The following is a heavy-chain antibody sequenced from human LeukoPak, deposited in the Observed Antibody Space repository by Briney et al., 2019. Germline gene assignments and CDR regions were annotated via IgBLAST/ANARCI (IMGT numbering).Heavy chain of an antibody. V-gene: IGHV4-39*01. Sequence: SETLSLTCTVSGGSISSSSYYWGWIRQPPGKGLEWIGSIYYSGSTYYNPSLKSRVTISVDTSKNQFSLKLNSVTAADTAVYYCARHEIRIYYGSGLLNWFDPWGQGTLDTVCS. CDR2: IYYSGST. CDR3: ARHEIRIYYGSGLLNWFDP. CDR1: GGSISSSSYY. J-gene: IGHJ5*02. D-gene: IGHD3-10*01.